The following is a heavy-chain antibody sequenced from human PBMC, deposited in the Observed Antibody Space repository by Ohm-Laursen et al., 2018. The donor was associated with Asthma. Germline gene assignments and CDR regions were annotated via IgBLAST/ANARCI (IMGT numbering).Heavy chain of an antibody. CDR1: GGSISSYY. Sequence: SDTLSLTCNVSGGSISSYYWSWIRQPPGKGLEWIGNVYYSGSTNYNPSLKSRVTISIDTSKYQLSLKLTSVTAADTALYYCAGSRSSVLVIDYWGQGTLVTVSS. CDR2: VYYSGST. J-gene: IGHJ4*02. V-gene: IGHV4-59*07. CDR3: AGSRSSVLVIDY. D-gene: IGHD6-6*01.